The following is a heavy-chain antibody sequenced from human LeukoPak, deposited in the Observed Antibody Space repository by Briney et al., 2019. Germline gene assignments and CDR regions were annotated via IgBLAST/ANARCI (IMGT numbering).Heavy chain of an antibody. V-gene: IGHV4-4*07. CDR1: GVSISSYY. Sequence: SETLSLTCTVSGVSISSYYWSWIRQPAGKGLEWIGRIYTSGSTNYNPSLKSRVTMSADTSKSQFSLNLMSVTAADTAVYYCTRDTGTTGEVKFDPWGQGTLVTVSS. CDR3: TRDTGTTGEVKFDP. J-gene: IGHJ5*02. D-gene: IGHD4-17*01. CDR2: IYTSGST.